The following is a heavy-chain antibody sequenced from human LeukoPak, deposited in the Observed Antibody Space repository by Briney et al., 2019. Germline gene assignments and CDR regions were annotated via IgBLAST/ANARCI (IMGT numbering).Heavy chain of an antibody. CDR1: GFTFSSYA. J-gene: IGHJ4*02. V-gene: IGHV3-23*01. CDR3: AKRGVATILSAAPFDY. Sequence: PGGSLRLSCAVSGFTFSSYAMNWVRQAPGKGLEWVSAISGSGGSTYYADSVKGRFTISRDNSKNTLYQQMNSLRAEDTAVYYCAKRGVATILSAAPFDYWGQGTLVTVSS. CDR2: ISGSGGST. D-gene: IGHD5-12*01.